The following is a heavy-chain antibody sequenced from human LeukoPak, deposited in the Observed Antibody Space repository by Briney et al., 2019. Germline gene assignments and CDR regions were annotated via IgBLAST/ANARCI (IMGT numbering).Heavy chain of an antibody. Sequence: PGGSLRLSCAASGFTFSNAWMSWVRQAPGKGLEWVSSISSSSSYIYYADSVKGRFTISRDNAKNSLYLQMNSLRAEDTAVYYCARVSSSSVRRYYYMDVWGKGTTVTVSS. CDR1: GFTFSNAW. D-gene: IGHD6-6*01. V-gene: IGHV3-21*01. CDR2: ISSSSSYI. J-gene: IGHJ6*03. CDR3: ARVSSSSVRRYYYMDV.